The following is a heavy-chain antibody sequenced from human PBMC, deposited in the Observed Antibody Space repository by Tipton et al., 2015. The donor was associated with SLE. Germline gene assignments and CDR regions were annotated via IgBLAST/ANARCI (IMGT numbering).Heavy chain of an antibody. J-gene: IGHJ4*02. V-gene: IGHV3-21*01. CDR2: ITSTSTFI. CDR3: ARGHEGGTCLDY. Sequence: SLRLSCAASGFNFSNYNMNWGRQAPGKGLEWVSSITSTSTFINYADSVKGRFTISRDNSKNTVSLLMDSLRAEDTAMYYCARGHEGGTCLDYWGQGSLVIVSS. D-gene: IGHD1-26*01. CDR1: GFNFSNYN.